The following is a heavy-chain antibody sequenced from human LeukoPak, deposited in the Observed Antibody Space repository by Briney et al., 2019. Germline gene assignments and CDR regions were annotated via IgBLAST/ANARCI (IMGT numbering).Heavy chain of an antibody. CDR2: ISSSGSTI. V-gene: IGHV3-48*04. CDR3: AELGITMIGGV. J-gene: IGHJ6*04. Sequence: GGSLRLSCAGSEFIFSNYWMTWVRQAPGKGLEWVSYISSSGSTIYYADSVKGRFTISRDNAKNSLYLQMNSLRAEDTAVYYCAELGITMIGGVWGKGTTVTISS. CDR1: EFIFSNYW. D-gene: IGHD3-10*02.